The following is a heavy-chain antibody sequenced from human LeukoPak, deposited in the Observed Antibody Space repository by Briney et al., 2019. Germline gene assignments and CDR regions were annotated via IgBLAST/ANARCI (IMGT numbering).Heavy chain of an antibody. CDR3: ARDGYNLVLDY. J-gene: IGHJ4*02. Sequence: GGSLRLSCAASGFTFSSFAMHWVRQVPGKGLAYVSAISSTGGSTYYANSVKGRFTISRDNSKNTLYLQMGSLRAEDMAVYYCARDGYNLVLDYWGQGTLVTVSS. CDR1: GFTFSSFA. CDR2: ISSTGGST. V-gene: IGHV3-64*01. D-gene: IGHD5-24*01.